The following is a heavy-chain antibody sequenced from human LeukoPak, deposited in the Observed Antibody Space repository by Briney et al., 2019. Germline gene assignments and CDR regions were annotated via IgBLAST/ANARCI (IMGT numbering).Heavy chain of an antibody. CDR3: ARDLPIAVAGSFDY. D-gene: IGHD6-19*01. CDR1: GFTFSSYS. J-gene: IGHJ4*02. Sequence: TGGSLRLSCAASGFTFSSYSMNWVRQAPGKGLEWVSSISSSSSYIYYADSVKGRFTISRDNAKNSLYLQTNSLRAEDTAVYYCARDLPIAVAGSFDYWGQGTLVTVSS. CDR2: ISSSSSYI. V-gene: IGHV3-21*01.